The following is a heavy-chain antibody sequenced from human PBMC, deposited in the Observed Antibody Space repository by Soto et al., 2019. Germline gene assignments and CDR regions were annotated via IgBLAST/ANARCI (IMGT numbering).Heavy chain of an antibody. J-gene: IGHJ5*02. Sequence: GGSLRLSCAASGFTFSSYWMHWVRQAPGKGLVWVSRINSDGSSTSYADSVKGRFTISRDNAKNTLYLQMNSLRAEDTAVYYCARGAVVNASPGKRNWFDHWGQGTLVTVSS. D-gene: IGHD2-21*01. CDR1: GFTFSSYW. CDR3: ARGAVVNASPGKRNWFDH. V-gene: IGHV3-74*01. CDR2: INSDGSST.